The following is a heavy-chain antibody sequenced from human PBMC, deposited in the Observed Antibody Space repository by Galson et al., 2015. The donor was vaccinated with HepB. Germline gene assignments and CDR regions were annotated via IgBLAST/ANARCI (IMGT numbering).Heavy chain of an antibody. CDR2: IDWDDDK. CDR3: ARTLMTTVTTSHDHYGMDV. Sequence: LVKPTQTLTLTCTFSGFSLSTSGMCVSWIRQPPGKALEWLALIDWDDDKYYTTSLKTRLTISKDSSKNQVVLTMTNMDPVDTATYYCARTLMTTVTTSHDHYGMDVWGQGTTVTVSS. D-gene: IGHD4-17*01. J-gene: IGHJ6*02. CDR1: GFSLSTSGMC. V-gene: IGHV2-70*01.